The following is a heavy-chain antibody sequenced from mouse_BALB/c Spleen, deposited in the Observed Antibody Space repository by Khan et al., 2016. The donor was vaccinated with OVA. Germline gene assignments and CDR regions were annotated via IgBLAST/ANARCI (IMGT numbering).Heavy chain of an antibody. CDR3: ASHLNGSFAY. J-gene: IGHJ3*01. Sequence: EVELVESGGDLVKPGGSLKLSCAASGFTFSSYSMYWVRQTPGQRLEWVATICTGGDYTYYPDSVKGRFTLSRDNAKNTLYLQLSSLKSEDTAMYYCASHLNGSFAYWGQGTLVTVSA. CDR2: ICTGGDYT. V-gene: IGHV5-6*01. CDR1: GFTFSSYS.